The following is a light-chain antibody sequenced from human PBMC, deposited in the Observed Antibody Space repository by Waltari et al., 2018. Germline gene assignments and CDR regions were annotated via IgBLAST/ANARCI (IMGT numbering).Light chain of an antibody. J-gene: IGLJ2*01. CDR1: SSNIGAGYD. CDR2: GNG. V-gene: IGLV1-40*01. Sequence: QSVLTQPPSVSGAPGQRVTISCTGSSSNIGAGYDVHWYQGPPGKAPKLLIYGNGNRPSGVPDRFSGSQFGSSASLAITGLQADDEADYYGQSYDSSLSGSVFGGGTKLTVL. CDR3: QSYDSSLSGSV.